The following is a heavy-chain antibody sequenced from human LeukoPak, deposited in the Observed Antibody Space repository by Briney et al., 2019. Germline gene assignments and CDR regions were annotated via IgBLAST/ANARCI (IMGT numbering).Heavy chain of an antibody. J-gene: IGHJ4*02. V-gene: IGHV4-59*08. CDR2: ISYSGST. Sequence: SETLSLTCTVSGGSISSYYWSWIRQPPGKGLEWIGYISYSGSTNYNPSLKSRVTISVDTSKNQFSLKLSSVTAADTAVYYCARSGTVGAMPVWGQGTLVTVSS. CDR1: GGSISSYY. D-gene: IGHD1-26*01. CDR3: ARSGTVGAMPV.